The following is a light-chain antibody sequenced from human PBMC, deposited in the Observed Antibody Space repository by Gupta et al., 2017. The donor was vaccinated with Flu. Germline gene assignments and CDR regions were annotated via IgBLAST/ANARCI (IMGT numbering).Light chain of an antibody. CDR3: ETWDSYNYV. Sequence: PVLTPSSSASASLGSAVKLTCTLSGGHNSYIIAWHQQQPARAPRFLMKLESSGRDNKGSGVPDRFSGSSSGADRYLTISNGQAEDEADYYSETWDSYNYVFGAGTKVTVL. J-gene: IGLJ1*01. V-gene: IGLV4-60*03. CDR1: GGHNSYI. CDR2: LESSGRD.